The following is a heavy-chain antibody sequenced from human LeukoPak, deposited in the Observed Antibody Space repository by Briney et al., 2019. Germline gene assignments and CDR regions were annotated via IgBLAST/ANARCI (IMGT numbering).Heavy chain of an antibody. CDR1: GGSISSYY. J-gene: IGHJ6*02. Sequence: PSETLSLTCTVSGGSISSYYWSWIRQPPGKGLEWIGYIYYSGSTNYNPSLKSRVTISVDTSKNQFSLKLSSVTAADTAVYYCARDQRGLWFGELVDYYYYGMDVWGQGTTVTVSS. CDR3: ARDQRGLWFGELVDYYYYGMDV. D-gene: IGHD3-10*01. CDR2: IYYSGST. V-gene: IGHV4-59*01.